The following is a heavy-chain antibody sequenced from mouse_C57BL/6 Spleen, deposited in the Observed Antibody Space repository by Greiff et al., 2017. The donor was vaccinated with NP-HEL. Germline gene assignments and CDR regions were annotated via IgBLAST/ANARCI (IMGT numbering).Heavy chain of an antibody. CDR1: GYTFTSYW. CDR2: IHPNSGST. V-gene: IGHV1-64*01. Sequence: QVQLQQPGAELVKPGASVKLSCKASGYTFTSYWMHWVKQRPGQGLEWIGMIHPNSGSTNYNEKFKSKATLTVDKSSSTAYMQRSSLTSEDSAVYYCARSPYGNSWFAYWGQGTLVTVSA. J-gene: IGHJ3*01. D-gene: IGHD2-1*01. CDR3: ARSPYGNSWFAY.